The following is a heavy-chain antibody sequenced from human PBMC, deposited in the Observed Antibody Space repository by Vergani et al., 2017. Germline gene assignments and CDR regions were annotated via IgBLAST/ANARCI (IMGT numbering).Heavy chain of an antibody. CDR3: AREGVAYCSSTSCYTHWFDP. V-gene: IGHV1-69*01. Sequence: QVQLVQSGAEVKKPGSSVKVSCKASGGTFSSCAISWVRQAPGQGLEWMGGIIPIFGTANYAQQFQGRVTITADESTSTAYMELSSLRSEDTAVYYCAREGVAYCSSTSCYTHWFDPWGQGTLVTVSS. CDR1: GGTFSSCA. J-gene: IGHJ5*02. CDR2: IIPIFGTA. D-gene: IGHD2-2*02.